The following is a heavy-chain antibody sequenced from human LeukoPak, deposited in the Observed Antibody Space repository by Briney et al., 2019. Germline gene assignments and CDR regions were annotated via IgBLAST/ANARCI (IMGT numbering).Heavy chain of an antibody. CDR2: IRPDGDAT. J-gene: IGHJ4*02. D-gene: IGHD6-6*01. CDR3: ARDFYSSCALDC. V-gene: IGHV3-7*01. CDR1: GFTISSYW. Sequence: PGGSLRLSCVASGFTISSYWMHWVRQVPGGGLEWVADIRPDGDATFYGHSVKGRFTISRDNARNSLYLQMNSLRGEDSAVYYCARDFYSSCALDCWGQGTLVTVSS.